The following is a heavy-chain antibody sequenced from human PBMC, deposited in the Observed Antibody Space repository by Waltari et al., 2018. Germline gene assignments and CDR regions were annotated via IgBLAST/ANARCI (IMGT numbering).Heavy chain of an antibody. J-gene: IGHJ4*02. CDR2: IYWNDDK. D-gene: IGHD3-22*01. V-gene: IGHV2-5*01. CDR3: AHLGRDSSGYSVSS. CDR1: GFSLSTSGVG. Sequence: QITLKESGPTLVKPTQTLPLTCTFSGFSLSTSGVGVGWIRQPPGKALEWLALIYWNDDKRYSPSLKSRLTITKDTSKNQVVLTMTNMDPVDTATYYCAHLGRDSSGYSVSSWGQGTLVTVSS.